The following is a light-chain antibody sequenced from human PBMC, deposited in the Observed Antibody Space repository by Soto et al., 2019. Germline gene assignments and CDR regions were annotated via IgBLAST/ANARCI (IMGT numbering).Light chain of an antibody. V-gene: IGKV1-5*03. CDR2: QAS. J-gene: IGKJ1*01. CDR1: QNIRTW. CDR3: QQYNRPWT. Sequence: DIQMTQSPSTLSAFVGDRVTITCRASQNIRTWLAWYQQKPGKAPKLLISQASNLESGVPSRFSGSGSGTEFTLTISSLQPDDFATYYCQQYNRPWTFGQGTKVEI.